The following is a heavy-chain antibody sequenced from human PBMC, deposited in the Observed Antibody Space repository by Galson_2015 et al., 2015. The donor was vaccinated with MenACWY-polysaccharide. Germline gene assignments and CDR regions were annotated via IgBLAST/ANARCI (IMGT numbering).Heavy chain of an antibody. CDR3: ARVGYSNDFDY. V-gene: IGHV1-8*01. J-gene: IGHJ4*02. CDR2: MNHKTGDA. D-gene: IGHD5-18*01. Sequence: SVKVSCKASGYSFTSYDINWVRQATGQGLEWMGWMNHKTGDAGFAQKLQGRVTMTRDTSISTAYMELSSLTSEDTAVYYCARVGYSNDFDYWGQGTLVTVSS. CDR1: GYSFTSYD.